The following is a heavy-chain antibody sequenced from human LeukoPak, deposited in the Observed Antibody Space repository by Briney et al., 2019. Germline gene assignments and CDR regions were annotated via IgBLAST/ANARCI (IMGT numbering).Heavy chain of an antibody. Sequence: AGGSLRLSCAASGFTFSSYAMHWVRQAPGKGLEWVAVISYDGSNKYYADSVKGRFTISRDNSKNTLYLQMNSLRAEDTAVYYCAREGGGCSSTSCYHYYYYGMDVWGQGTTVTVSS. D-gene: IGHD2-2*01. V-gene: IGHV3-30-3*01. J-gene: IGHJ6*02. CDR2: ISYDGSNK. CDR3: AREGGGCSSTSCYHYYYYGMDV. CDR1: GFTFSSYA.